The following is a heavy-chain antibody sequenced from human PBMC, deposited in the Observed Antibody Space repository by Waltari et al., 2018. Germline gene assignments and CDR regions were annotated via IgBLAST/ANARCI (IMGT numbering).Heavy chain of an antibody. V-gene: IGHV3-48*04. D-gene: IGHD3-22*01. J-gene: IGHJ4*02. CDR2: ISCSSSTI. CDR1: GFTLSSYS. Sequence: EVQLVESGGGLVQPGGSLRLSCAASGFTLSSYSMNWVRQAPGKGLEWASYISCSSSTIYYADSVKGRFTMSRDNTKNSLHLPRSSLRAEDTALYYCARSYSSSAGGFDYWGQGTLVTVSS. CDR3: ARSYSSSAGGFDY.